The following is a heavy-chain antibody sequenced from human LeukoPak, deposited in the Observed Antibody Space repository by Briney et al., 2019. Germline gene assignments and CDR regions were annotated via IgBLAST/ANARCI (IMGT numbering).Heavy chain of an antibody. CDR2: IYHSGST. D-gene: IGHD3-3*01. J-gene: IGHJ4*02. V-gene: IGHV4-39*07. Sequence: SQTLSLTCTVSGGSISSGSYYWGWIRQPPGKGLEWIGSIYHSGSTYYNPSLKSRVTISIDTSKNQFSLKLSSVTAADTAVYYCARQPSLFGVVIMGIDYWGQGTLVTVSS. CDR3: ARQPSLFGVVIMGIDY. CDR1: GGSISSGSYY.